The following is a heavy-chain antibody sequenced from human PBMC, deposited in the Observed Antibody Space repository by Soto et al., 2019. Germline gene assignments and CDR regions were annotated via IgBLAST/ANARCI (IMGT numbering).Heavy chain of an antibody. V-gene: IGHV3-33*01. CDR3: ARVMSNHVDGYFDY. CDR2: IWYDGNNK. D-gene: IGHD2-21*01. J-gene: IGHJ4*02. Sequence: QVQLVESGGNVVQSGRSLRLSCAASGFTFSSYGMHWVRQAPGKGLEWVAVIWYDGNNKYVTDSVKGRFIISRDNSKNTLYLQMNSLRDEDTAMYYCARVMSNHVDGYFDYWGQGTRVTVSS. CDR1: GFTFSSYG.